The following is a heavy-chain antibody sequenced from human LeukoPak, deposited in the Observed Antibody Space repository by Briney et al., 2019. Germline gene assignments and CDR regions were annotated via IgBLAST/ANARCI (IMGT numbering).Heavy chain of an antibody. CDR1: GYTFTDYD. D-gene: IGHD2-21*01. CDR2: MNANSGNT. J-gene: IGHJ4*02. Sequence: ASVKVSCKTSGYTFTDYDMNWVRQATGQGLEWMGWMNANSGNTGYAQKFQGRVTMTRNTSITTAYMELSNLRSEDTAVYSCTKGIAIPHWGQGTLVTVSS. V-gene: IGHV1-8*01. CDR3: TKGIAIPH.